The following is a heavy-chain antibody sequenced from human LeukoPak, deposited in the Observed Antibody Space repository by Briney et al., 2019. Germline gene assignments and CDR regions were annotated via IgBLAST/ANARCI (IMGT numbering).Heavy chain of an antibody. V-gene: IGHV1-69*05. CDR3: ASPYCSGGTCYAHDAFDI. CDR1: GGTFSSYA. CDR2: IIPIFGTA. J-gene: IGHJ3*02. Sequence: ASVKVSCKASGGTFSSYAISWVRQAPGQGLEWMGRIIPIFGTANYAQKFQGRVTITTDESTSTAYMELSSLRSDDTAVYYCASPYCSGGTCYAHDAFDIWGQGTMVTVSS. D-gene: IGHD2-15*01.